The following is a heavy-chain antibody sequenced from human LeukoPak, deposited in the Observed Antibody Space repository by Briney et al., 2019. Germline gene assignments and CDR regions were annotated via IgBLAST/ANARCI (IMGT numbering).Heavy chain of an antibody. CDR1: GDSVSSNSAA. Sequence: PSQTLSLTCDISGDSVSSNSAAWNWIRQSPSRGLEWLGRTYYRSKWYNDYAVSVKSRITINPDTSKNQFSLQLNSVTPEDTAVYYCAREEVLRFLEWLPDAFDIWGQGTMVTVSS. CDR2: TYYRSKWYN. CDR3: AREEVLRFLEWLPDAFDI. J-gene: IGHJ3*02. D-gene: IGHD3-3*01. V-gene: IGHV6-1*01.